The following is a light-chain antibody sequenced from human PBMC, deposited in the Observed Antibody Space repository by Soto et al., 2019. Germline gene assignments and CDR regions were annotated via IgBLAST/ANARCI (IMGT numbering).Light chain of an antibody. CDR1: SKDVGAYNY. CDR3: SSYTNSRTLV. Sequence: QSALTQPASVSGSPGQSITISCTGTSKDVGAYNYVSWYQQHPGNPPKLMIYDVSDRPSGVSNRFSGSKSGNTASLTISGLQAADEADYYCSSYTNSRTLVFGGGPKLTVL. CDR2: DVS. J-gene: IGLJ2*01. V-gene: IGLV2-14*01.